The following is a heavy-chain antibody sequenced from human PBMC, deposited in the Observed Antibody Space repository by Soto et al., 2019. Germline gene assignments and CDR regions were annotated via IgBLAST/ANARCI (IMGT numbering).Heavy chain of an antibody. CDR3: ARARRIDSKDIVVLPAATPHWFDT. CDR2: INPNSGGT. CDR1: GYTFTGYY. D-gene: IGHD2-2*01. V-gene: IGHV1-2*04. Sequence: ASVKVSCKASGYTFTGYYMHWVRQAPGQGLEWMGWINPNSGGTNYAQKFQGWVTMTRGTSISTAYMELSRLRSDDTAVYYCARARRIDSKDIVVLPAATPHWFDTWGQGTPVTVSS. J-gene: IGHJ5*02.